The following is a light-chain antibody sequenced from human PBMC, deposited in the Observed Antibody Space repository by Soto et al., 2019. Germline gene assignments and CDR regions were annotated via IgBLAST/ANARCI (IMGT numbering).Light chain of an antibody. CDR2: EVS. CDR3: QTYNRDPFT. V-gene: IGKV1-27*01. J-gene: IGKJ3*01. Sequence: DIQMTQSPSSLSASVGDRVTITCRASQGISNFVAWYQQKPGKVPQLLISEVSTLQSGVSSRFSGSGSVTDFILTISSLQPEDVATYYCQTYNRDPFTFGPGTKVTIK. CDR1: QGISNF.